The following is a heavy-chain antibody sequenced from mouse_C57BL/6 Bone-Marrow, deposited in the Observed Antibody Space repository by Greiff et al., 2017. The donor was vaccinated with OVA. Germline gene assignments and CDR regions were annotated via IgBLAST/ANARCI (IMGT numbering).Heavy chain of an antibody. Sequence: LQQSGAELVRPGSSVKMSCKTSGYTFTSYGINWVKQRPGQGLEWIGYIYIGNGYTAYNEKFKGKATLTSDTSSSTAYMQLSSLTSEDSAIYFCAGYYGNYFDYWGQGTTLTVSS. D-gene: IGHD2-1*01. CDR1: GYTFTSYG. J-gene: IGHJ2*01. CDR2: IYIGNGYT. CDR3: AGYYGNYFDY. V-gene: IGHV1-58*01.